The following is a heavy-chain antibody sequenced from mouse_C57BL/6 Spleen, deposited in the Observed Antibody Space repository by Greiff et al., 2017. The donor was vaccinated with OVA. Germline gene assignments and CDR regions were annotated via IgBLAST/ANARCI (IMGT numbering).Heavy chain of an antibody. J-gene: IGHJ3*01. D-gene: IGHD2-3*01. V-gene: IGHV1-50*01. CDR3: ASYDGYYGAAY. CDR1: GYTFTSYW. CDR2: IDPSDSYP. Sequence: VQLQQPGAELVKPGASVKLSCKASGYTFTSYWMQWVKQRPGQGLEWIGEIDPSDSYPNYNQKFKGKATLTVDTSSSTAYMQLSSLTSEDSAVYYGASYDGYYGAAYWGQGTLVTVSA.